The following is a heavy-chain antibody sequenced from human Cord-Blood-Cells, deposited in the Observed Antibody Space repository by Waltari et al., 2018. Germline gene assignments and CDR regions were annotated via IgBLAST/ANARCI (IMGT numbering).Heavy chain of an antibody. J-gene: IGHJ3*02. CDR1: GYTFTGYY. Sequence: QVQLVQSGAEVKKPGASVKVSCKASGYTFTGYYMHWVRQAPGQGLEWRGLSNPNSGGTNYAQKLQGRVTMTRDTSISTAYMELSRLRSDDTAVYYCAREGGYDAFDIWGQGTMVTVSS. V-gene: IGHV1-2*02. CDR3: AREGGYDAFDI. D-gene: IGHD5-12*01. CDR2: SNPNSGGT.